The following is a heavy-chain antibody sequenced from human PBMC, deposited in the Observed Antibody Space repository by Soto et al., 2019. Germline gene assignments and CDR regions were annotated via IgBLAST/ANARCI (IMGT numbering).Heavy chain of an antibody. Sequence: SCKASGYTFTGLYIHWVRQAPGKGLEWVAGIWYEGINKYYAESVKGRFTISRDNSKNTVYLQMNSLRVGDTAVYYCARGNGIVGGTTYFDYWGQGTLVTVS. D-gene: IGHD1-26*01. CDR1: GYTFTGLY. CDR2: IWYEGINK. V-gene: IGHV3-33*01. CDR3: ARGNGIVGGTTYFDY. J-gene: IGHJ4*02.